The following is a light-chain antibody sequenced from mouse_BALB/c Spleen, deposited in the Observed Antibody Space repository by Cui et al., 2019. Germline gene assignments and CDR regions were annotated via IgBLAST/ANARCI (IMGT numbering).Light chain of an antibody. CDR2: NAK. Sequence: IQVTHSPASLSASVGETVTITCRASENIYSYLAWYQQKQGKSPQLLVYNAKTLAEGVPSRFSGSGSGTQFSLKINSLQPEDFGSYYCQHHYGTPLSFGAGTKLELK. CDR1: ENIYSY. CDR3: QHHYGTPLS. V-gene: IGKV12-44*01. J-gene: IGKJ5*01.